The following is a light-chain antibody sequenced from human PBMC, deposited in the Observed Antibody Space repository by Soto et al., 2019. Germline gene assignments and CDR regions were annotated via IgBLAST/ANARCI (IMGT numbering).Light chain of an antibody. Sequence: EIVLTQSPVTLSLSPGERATLSCGASQSVSSYLAWYQQKPGQAPRLLIYDASNRATGIPARFSGSGSGTDFTLTISSLEPEDFAVYYCQQRSNWPWTFGQGAKVDIK. CDR3: QQRSNWPWT. CDR2: DAS. CDR1: QSVSSY. J-gene: IGKJ1*01. V-gene: IGKV3-11*01.